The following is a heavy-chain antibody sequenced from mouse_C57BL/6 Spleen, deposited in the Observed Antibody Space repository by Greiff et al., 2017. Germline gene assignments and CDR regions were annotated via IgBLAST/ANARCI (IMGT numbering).Heavy chain of an antibody. J-gene: IGHJ2*01. CDR2: ISSGSSTI. CDR1: GFTFSDYG. V-gene: IGHV5-17*01. CDR3: ARCGSYYCDY. Sequence: EVKLLESGGGLVKPGGSLKLSCAASGFTFSDYGMHWVRQAPEKGLEWVAYISSGSSTIYYADTVKGRCTISRDNAKNTLCLQMTSLSSEDTAMYYCARCGSYYCDYGGQGTTLTVSS.